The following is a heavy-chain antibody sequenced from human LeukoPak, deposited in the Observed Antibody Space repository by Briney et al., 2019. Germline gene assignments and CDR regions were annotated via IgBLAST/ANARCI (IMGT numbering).Heavy chain of an antibody. D-gene: IGHD3-22*01. CDR3: ARAGYYYDTLGET. Sequence: SETLSLTCAVSGGSISTYYWNWIRQPPGKGLEWIGYIYYSGNANYNPSLKSRVTISENTSKNQFSLNLTSVTAADTAVYYCARAGYYYDTLGETWGQGIRVTVSS. CDR2: IYYSGNA. J-gene: IGHJ4*02. CDR1: GGSISTYY. V-gene: IGHV4-59*01.